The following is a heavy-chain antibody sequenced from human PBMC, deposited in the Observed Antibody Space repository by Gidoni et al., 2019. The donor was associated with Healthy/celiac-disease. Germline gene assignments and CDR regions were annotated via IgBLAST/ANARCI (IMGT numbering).Heavy chain of an antibody. CDR1: GFTFGDYA. V-gene: IGHV3-49*05. CDR3: TGEVEMATRDY. D-gene: IGHD5-12*01. CDR2: IRSKAYGGTT. J-gene: IGHJ4*02. Sequence: EVQLVESGGGLVKPGRSLRLSCTASGFTFGDYAMSWFRQAPGKGLEWVGLIRSKAYGGTTEYDASVKGRFTISRDDSKSIAYLQMNSLKTEDTAVYYCTGEVEMATRDYWGQGTLVTVSS.